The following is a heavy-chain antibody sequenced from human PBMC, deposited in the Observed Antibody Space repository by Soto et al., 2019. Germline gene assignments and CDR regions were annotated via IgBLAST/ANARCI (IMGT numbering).Heavy chain of an antibody. D-gene: IGHD4-17*01. CDR3: ARLTTVSYFDS. CDR2: IFYSGSS. CDR1: GGSINSDYY. J-gene: IGHJ4*02. Sequence: SETLSLTCTVSGGSINSDYYWSWIRQHPGKGLEWVGYIFYSGSSYYNPSLKSRITISVDTSKNQFSLKLSSATAADTAVYYCARLTTVSYFDSWGLGTLVTVSS. V-gene: IGHV4-31*03.